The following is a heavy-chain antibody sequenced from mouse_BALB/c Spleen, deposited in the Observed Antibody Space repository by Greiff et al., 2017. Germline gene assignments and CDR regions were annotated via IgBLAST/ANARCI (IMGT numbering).Heavy chain of an antibody. CDR3: ARASYYGSYYFDY. CDR1: GYTFTSYT. Sequence: VQLQQSAAELARPGASVKMSCKASGYTFTSYTMHWVKQRPGQGLEWIGYINPSSGYTEYNQKFKDKTTLTADKSSSTAYMQLSSLTSEDSAVYYCARASYYGSYYFDYWGQGTTLTVSS. V-gene: IGHV1-4*02. D-gene: IGHD1-1*01. J-gene: IGHJ2*01. CDR2: INPSSGYT.